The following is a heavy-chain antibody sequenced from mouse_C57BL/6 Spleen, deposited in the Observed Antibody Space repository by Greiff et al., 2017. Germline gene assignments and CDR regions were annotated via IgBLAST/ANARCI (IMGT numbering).Heavy chain of an antibody. CDR1: GFTFSSYA. V-gene: IGHV5-4*03. D-gene: IGHD3-2*02. CDR2: ISDGGSYT. J-gene: IGHJ4*01. CDR3: ATDSSGYAMDY. Sequence: EVKLMESGGGLVKPGGSLKLSCAASGFTFSSYAMSWVRQTPEKRLEWVATISDGGSYTYYPDNVKGRFTISRDNAKNNLYLQMSHLKSEDTAMYYCATDSSGYAMDYWGQGTSVTVAS.